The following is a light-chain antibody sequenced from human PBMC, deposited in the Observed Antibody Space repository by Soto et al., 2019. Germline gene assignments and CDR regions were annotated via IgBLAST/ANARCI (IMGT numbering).Light chain of an antibody. CDR3: QTWGSGSVL. J-gene: IGLJ2*01. CDR1: SGHSSYA. CDR2: LNSDGSH. Sequence: QPVLTQSPSGSASLGASVKLTCTLSSGHSSYAIAWHQQQPEKGPRFLMKLNSDGSHSKGDGIPDRFSGSSSGAERYLTISSLQSEDEADYYCQTWGSGSVLFGGGTKVTLL. V-gene: IGLV4-69*01.